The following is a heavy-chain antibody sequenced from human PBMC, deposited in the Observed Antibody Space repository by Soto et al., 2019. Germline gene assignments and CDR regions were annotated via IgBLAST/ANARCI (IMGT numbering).Heavy chain of an antibody. CDR2: INPKSGGT. CDR3: ARGDSKDCSNGVCSFFYNHDMDV. D-gene: IGHD2-8*01. CDR1: GYSXNDYH. Sequence: GXSXKVSYKASGYSXNDYHRDLVRQAPGQGLEWLGRINPKSGGTSTAQKFQGWVTRTTDTSISTASMELTRLTSDDTAIYYFARGDSKDCSNGVCSFFYNHDMDVWGQGTTVTVSS. J-gene: IGHJ6*02. V-gene: IGHV1-2*04.